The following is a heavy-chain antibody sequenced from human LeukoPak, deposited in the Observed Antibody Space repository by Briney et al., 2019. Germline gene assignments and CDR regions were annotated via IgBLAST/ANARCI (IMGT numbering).Heavy chain of an antibody. D-gene: IGHD3-10*01. CDR2: INPNSGGT. J-gene: IGHJ4*02. V-gene: IGHV1-2*06. Sequence: ASVKVSCKASGFTFTDYYMHWVRQAPGQGLEWMGRINPNSGGTNFAQKFQGRVTMTRDTSISTAYMELSRLTPDDTAVYNCAREAGDGSGSYDYWGQGTLVTVSS. CDR3: AREAGDGSGSYDY. CDR1: GFTFTDYY.